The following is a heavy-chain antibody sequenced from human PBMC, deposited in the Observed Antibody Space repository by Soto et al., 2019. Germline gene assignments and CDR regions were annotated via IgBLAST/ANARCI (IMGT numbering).Heavy chain of an antibody. CDR3: ARDPAP. V-gene: IGHV4-31*03. J-gene: IGHJ5*02. Sequence: QVQLQASGPGLVKPLQTLSLTCTVSGGAISTDGYYWSWIRQHPGKGMAWIGYIYNSATTYSNPFLKSRVTTSVATSTNRFSLRLSSMTVADTAAYYCARDPAPWGQGALVTVSS. CDR1: GGAISTDGYY. CDR2: IYNSATT.